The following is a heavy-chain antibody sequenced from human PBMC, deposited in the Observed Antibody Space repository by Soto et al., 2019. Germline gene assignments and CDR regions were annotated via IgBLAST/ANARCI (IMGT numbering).Heavy chain of an antibody. CDR2: ISTSSTYI. V-gene: IGHV3-21*01. CDR3: ARGQGFSYGSSALDI. CDR1: GFTFSSYN. Sequence: EVQLVESGGGLVKPGGSLRLSCVGSGFTFSSYNINWVRQARGKGLEWVSSISTSSTYIFYTDSVKARFTISRDNAKNSLYLQMNSLRGEDTAVYFCARGQGFSYGSSALDIWGLGTMVTVSS. D-gene: IGHD5-18*01. J-gene: IGHJ3*02.